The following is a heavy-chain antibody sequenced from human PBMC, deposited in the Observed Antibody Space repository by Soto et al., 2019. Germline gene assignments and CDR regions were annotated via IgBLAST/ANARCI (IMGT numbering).Heavy chain of an antibody. CDR2: ISYDGSNK. CDR1: GFTFSSYA. J-gene: IGHJ4*02. V-gene: IGHV3-30-3*01. Sequence: PGGSLRLSCAASGFTFSSYAMHWVRQAPGKGLEWVAVISYDGSNKYYADSVKGRFTISRDNSKNTLYLQMNSLRAEDTAVYYCARDSQGQRLQYYFDYWGQGTVVTGSS. CDR3: ARDSQGQRLQYYFDY. D-gene: IGHD1-1*01.